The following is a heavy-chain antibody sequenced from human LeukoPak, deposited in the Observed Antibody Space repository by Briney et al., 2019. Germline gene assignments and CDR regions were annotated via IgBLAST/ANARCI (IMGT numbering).Heavy chain of an antibody. CDR3: ARVAPWLEAFDI. CDR1: GFTFSSYA. D-gene: IGHD5-12*01. CDR2: ISYDGSNK. V-gene: IGHV3-30-3*01. Sequence: GGSLRLSCAASGFTFSSYAMHWVRQAPGKGLEWVAVISYDGSNKYYADSVKGRFTISRDNSKNTLYLQMNSLRAEDTAVYYCARVAPWLEAFDIWGQGTMVTVSS. J-gene: IGHJ3*02.